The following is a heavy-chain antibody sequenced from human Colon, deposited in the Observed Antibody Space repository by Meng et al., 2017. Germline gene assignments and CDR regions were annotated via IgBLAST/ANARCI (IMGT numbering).Heavy chain of an antibody. J-gene: IGHJ4*02. CDR3: GTDIYD. Sequence: EVALEGSGGGLVQPGGSLRLSCAAFGFTFTTAWMTWVRRTPGRGLEWVGRIKSNNDGGTTDYAAPVKGRFTISRDDSKSTLHLQMNSLKIEDTAMYYCGTDIYDWGQGTLVTVSS. CDR1: GFTFTTAW. D-gene: IGHD2/OR15-2a*01. CDR2: IKSNNDGGTT. V-gene: IGHV3-15*01.